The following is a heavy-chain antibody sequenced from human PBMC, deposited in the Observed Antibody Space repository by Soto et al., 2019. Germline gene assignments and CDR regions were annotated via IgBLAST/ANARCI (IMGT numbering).Heavy chain of an antibody. CDR1: GYTFTDYS. CDR3: ARRAAGGEAYWYFDL. Sequence: QVQLVQSGAEVRKPGASVKVSCKASGYTFTDYSMHWVRQAPGQRLEWMGRINGGNDKTKFSQKFQARLTITRDTSASTASMELSSLGSEDTAVYYCARRAAGGEAYWYFDLWGRGTPVTVSS. J-gene: IGHJ2*01. V-gene: IGHV1-3*01. D-gene: IGHD2-15*01. CDR2: INGGNDKT.